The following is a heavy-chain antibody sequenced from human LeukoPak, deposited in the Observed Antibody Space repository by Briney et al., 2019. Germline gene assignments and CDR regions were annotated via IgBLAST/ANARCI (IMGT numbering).Heavy chain of an antibody. Sequence: PGGSLRLSCAASGFTFSSYSMNWVRQAPGKGLEWVSSISSSSSYIYYADSVKGRFTISRDNAKNSLYLQMNSLRAEDTAVYYCAKDGVRIHYDILMGYYYYYYMDVWGKGTTVTVSS. CDR2: ISSSSSYI. D-gene: IGHD3-9*01. V-gene: IGHV3-21*01. J-gene: IGHJ6*03. CDR1: GFTFSSYS. CDR3: AKDGVRIHYDILMGYYYYYYMDV.